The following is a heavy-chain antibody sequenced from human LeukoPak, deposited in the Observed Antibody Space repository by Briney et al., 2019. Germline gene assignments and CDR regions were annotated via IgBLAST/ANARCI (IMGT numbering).Heavy chain of an antibody. CDR3: AMVLYNGGYIQY. J-gene: IGHJ1*01. Sequence: RGSLRLSCAASGFTFSNYAMSWVRQAPGKGLEWVSTLSGTGGSTYYADSVKGRFTISRDNSKNTLYLQVSSLRAEDTAVYYCAMVLYNGGYIQYWVQGTLVTVSS. CDR2: LSGTGGST. D-gene: IGHD2-2*02. CDR1: GFTFSNYA. V-gene: IGHV3-23*01.